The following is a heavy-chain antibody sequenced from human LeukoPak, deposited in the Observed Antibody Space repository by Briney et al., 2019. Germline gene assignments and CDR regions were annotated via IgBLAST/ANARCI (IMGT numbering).Heavy chain of an antibody. D-gene: IGHD6-13*01. V-gene: IGHV4-34*01. Sequence: SETLSLTCAVYGGSFSGYYWSWIRQPPGKGLEWIGEINHSGSTNYNPSLKSRVTISVDTSKNQFSLKLSSVTAADTAVYYCARGFVVQQLFNWFDPWGQGTLVTVSS. CDR3: ARGFVVQQLFNWFDP. CDR2: INHSGST. J-gene: IGHJ5*02. CDR1: GGSFSGYY.